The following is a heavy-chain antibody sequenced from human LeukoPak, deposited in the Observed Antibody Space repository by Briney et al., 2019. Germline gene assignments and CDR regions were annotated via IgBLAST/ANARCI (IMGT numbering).Heavy chain of an antibody. CDR2: ISHSGTT. J-gene: IGHJ5*02. CDR1: GGSFSGFY. D-gene: IGHD5-18*01. V-gene: IGHV4-34*01. Sequence: SETLSLTCAVYGGSFSGFYWSWIRQPPGKGLEWIGEISHSGTTYYNPSLKSRVTISVDTSKNQFSLKLSSVTAADTAVYYCARADNGRYGNAWGQGTPVTVSS. CDR3: ARADNGRYGNA.